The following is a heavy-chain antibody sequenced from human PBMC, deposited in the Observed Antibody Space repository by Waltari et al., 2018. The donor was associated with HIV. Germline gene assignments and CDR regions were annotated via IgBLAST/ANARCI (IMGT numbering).Heavy chain of an antibody. V-gene: IGHV3-9*01. CDR1: GFTFDDYA. D-gene: IGHD5-12*01. CDR3: AKGGVARSYYHYYGMDV. Sequence: EVQLVESGGGLVQPGRSLRLSCAASGFTFDDYAMNWVRQAPGKGLDWGSGISWNRCSTGYADSVKGRFTISRDNAKNSLYLQMNSLRAEDTALYYCAKGGVARSYYHYYGMDVWGQGTTVTVSS. CDR2: ISWNRCST. J-gene: IGHJ6*02.